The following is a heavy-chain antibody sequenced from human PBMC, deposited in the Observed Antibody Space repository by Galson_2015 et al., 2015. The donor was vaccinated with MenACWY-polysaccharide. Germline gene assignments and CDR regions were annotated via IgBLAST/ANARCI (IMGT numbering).Heavy chain of an antibody. CDR1: GFTFSDYA. CDR2: ISYDGDNK. CDR3: AKDRPLRGLTKYYYGMDY. J-gene: IGHJ4*02. Sequence: SLRLSCAASGFTFSDYAIHWVRQAPGKGLEWVAVISYDGDNKYYADSVQARLTVSRDDFNNTAYLQMNSLRAEDTAVYFCAKDRPLRGLTKYYYGMDYWGQGTLVTVSS. V-gene: IGHV3-30*18. D-gene: IGHD2/OR15-2a*01.